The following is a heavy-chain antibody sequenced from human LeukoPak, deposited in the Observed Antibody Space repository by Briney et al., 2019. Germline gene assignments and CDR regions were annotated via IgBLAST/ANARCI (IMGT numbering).Heavy chain of an antibody. CDR1: GFTFTNYA. Sequence: GGSLRLSCSASGFTFTNYAIHWVRQAPGKGLEWVANIKQDGSEKYYVDSVKGRFTISRDNAKNSLYLQMNSLRAEDTAVYYCARDYYDSSGYSSLFDYWGQGTLVTVSS. CDR2: IKQDGSEK. J-gene: IGHJ4*02. D-gene: IGHD3-22*01. V-gene: IGHV3-7*03. CDR3: ARDYYDSSGYSSLFDY.